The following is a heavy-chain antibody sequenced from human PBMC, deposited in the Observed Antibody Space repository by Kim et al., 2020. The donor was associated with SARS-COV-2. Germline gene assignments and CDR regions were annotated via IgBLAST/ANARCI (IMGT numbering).Heavy chain of an antibody. CDR2: GDGYT. D-gene: IGHD2-15*01. Sequence: GDGYTKYSEQFQGRVTFTRDTSASTAYMELSGLRSEDSAVFYCLGGYYFDYWGQGTPVTVSS. CDR3: LGGYYFDY. V-gene: IGHV1-3*01. J-gene: IGHJ4*02.